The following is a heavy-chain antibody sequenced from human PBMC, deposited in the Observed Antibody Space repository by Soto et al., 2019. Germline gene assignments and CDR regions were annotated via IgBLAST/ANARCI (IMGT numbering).Heavy chain of an antibody. D-gene: IGHD6-19*01. Sequence: ASVQISCSESGGHLRSSAISWVRHATGQGREWMGGIIPIFGTANYAQTFPGRVTITVDESTSTAYMELSSLRAEDTAVYYCARGKSSGWYEALYYYYYGMDVWGQGATVTVSS. V-gene: IGHV1-69*13. J-gene: IGHJ6*02. CDR2: IIPIFGTA. CDR1: GGHLRSSA. CDR3: ARGKSSGWYEALYYYYYGMDV.